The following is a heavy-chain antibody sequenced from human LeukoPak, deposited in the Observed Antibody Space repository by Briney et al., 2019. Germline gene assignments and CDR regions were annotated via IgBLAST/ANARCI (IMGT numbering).Heavy chain of an antibody. CDR3: ARADTTMPRAWAFDI. CDR2: ITTSSYI. J-gene: IGHJ3*02. Sequence: GGSLRLSCAASGFNVSNNYMNWVRQAPGKGLEWVSSITTSSYIFYPDSLKGRFTISRDNARNSLYLQMDSLRAEDTAVYYCARADTTMPRAWAFDIWGQGTMVTVSS. D-gene: IGHD5-18*01. CDR1: GFNVSNNY. V-gene: IGHV3-69-1*02.